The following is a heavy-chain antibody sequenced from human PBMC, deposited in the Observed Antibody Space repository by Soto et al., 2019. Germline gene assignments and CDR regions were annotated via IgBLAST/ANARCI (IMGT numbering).Heavy chain of an antibody. CDR1: GFTFRTYT. CDR2: IRGFSPYT. V-gene: IGHV3-21*01. D-gene: IGHD3-10*01. CDR3: ARDRGYDAHDYYYNAMDV. J-gene: IGHJ6*02. Sequence: PGGSLRLSCISSGFTFRTYTMNWVRQAPGKGLEWVSGIRGFSPYTFYAESVRGRFTISRDNAKNSLFLQMDSLRAEDTAVYYCARDRGYDAHDYYYNAMDVWGQGTTVTVCS.